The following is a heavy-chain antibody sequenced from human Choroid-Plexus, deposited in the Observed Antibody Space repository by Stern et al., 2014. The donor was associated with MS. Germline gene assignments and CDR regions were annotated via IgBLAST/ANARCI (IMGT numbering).Heavy chain of an antibody. CDR3: AKDRQYLTYFFDH. Sequence: VQLVESGGGVVQPGRPLRLSCVASGFTFGSCAMHWVRQAPGKGLEWVAGVSYDGSNNYYADSVKSRFTISRDNSQNTLYMQMSSLRPEDTAVYYCAKDRQYLTYFFDHWGQGSLVTVSS. CDR1: GFTFGSCA. CDR2: VSYDGSNN. J-gene: IGHJ5*02. V-gene: IGHV3-30*18. D-gene: IGHD2/OR15-2a*01.